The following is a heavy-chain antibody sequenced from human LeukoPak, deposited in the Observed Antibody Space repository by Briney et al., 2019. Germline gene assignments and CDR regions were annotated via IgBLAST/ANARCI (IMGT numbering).Heavy chain of an antibody. CDR2: IIPIFGTA. D-gene: IGHD3-10*01. Sequence: GASVKVSCKASGGTFSSYAISWVRQAPAQGLEWMGGIIPIFGTANYAQKFQGRVTITADKSTSTAYMELSSLRSEDTAVYYCARVGGFGESNGDYYFDYWGQGTLVTVSS. CDR3: ARVGGFGESNGDYYFDY. J-gene: IGHJ4*02. V-gene: IGHV1-69*06. CDR1: GGTFSSYA.